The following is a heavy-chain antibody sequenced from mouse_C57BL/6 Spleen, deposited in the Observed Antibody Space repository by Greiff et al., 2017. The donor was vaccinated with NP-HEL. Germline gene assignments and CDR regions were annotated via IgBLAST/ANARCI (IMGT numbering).Heavy chain of an antibody. V-gene: IGHV1-81*01. CDR1: GYTFTSYG. J-gene: IGHJ2*01. CDR3: ARIATVVATRGDY. D-gene: IGHD1-1*01. CDR2: IYPRSGNT. Sequence: VKLVESGAELARPGASVKLSCKASGYTFTSYGISWVKQRTGQGLEWIGEIYPRSGNTYYNEKFKGKATLTADKSSSTAYMELRSLTSEDSAVYFCARIATVVATRGDYWGQGTTLTVSS.